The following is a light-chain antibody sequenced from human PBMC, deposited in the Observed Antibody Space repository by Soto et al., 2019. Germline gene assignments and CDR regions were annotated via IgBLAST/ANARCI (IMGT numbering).Light chain of an antibody. CDR2: EVN. V-gene: IGLV2-23*02. CDR3: CSYVGSSILL. J-gene: IGLJ3*02. Sequence: QSALTQPASVSGSPGQSITISCTGTSSDVGRYNFVSWYQQLPGKAPKLIIYEVNERPSGVSDRFSGSKSGNTASLTISGLQDEDEADYYCCSYVGSSILLFGGGTKLTVL. CDR1: SSDVGRYNF.